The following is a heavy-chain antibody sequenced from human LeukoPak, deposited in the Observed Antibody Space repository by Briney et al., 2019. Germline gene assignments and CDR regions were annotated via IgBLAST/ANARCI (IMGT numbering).Heavy chain of an antibody. CDR2: ISGNGAIT. V-gene: IGHV3-48*01. CDR1: GFTFTSYS. Sequence: GGSLRLSCAASGFTFTSYSMNWVRQTPRKGLEWLAFISGNGAITYYADSVKGRFTISRDNARNSLYLQMNSLRAEDTAVYFCARDPFTISIFGSFDYWGQGSLVTVSS. J-gene: IGHJ4*02. D-gene: IGHD3-3*01. CDR3: ARDPFTISIFGSFDY.